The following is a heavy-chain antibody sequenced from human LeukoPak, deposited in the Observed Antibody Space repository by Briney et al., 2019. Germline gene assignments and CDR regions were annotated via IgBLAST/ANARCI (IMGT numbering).Heavy chain of an antibody. V-gene: IGHV3-11*06. Sequence: GGSLRLSCAASGFIFSDYYMSWMRQAPGKGLEWVSSISSSSSYIYYADSVKGRFTISRDNAKDSLYVQMNSLRAEDTAVYYCARSATGGYFDYWGQGAPVTVSS. J-gene: IGHJ4*02. D-gene: IGHD2-15*01. CDR3: ARSATGGYFDY. CDR2: ISSSSSYI. CDR1: GFIFSDYY.